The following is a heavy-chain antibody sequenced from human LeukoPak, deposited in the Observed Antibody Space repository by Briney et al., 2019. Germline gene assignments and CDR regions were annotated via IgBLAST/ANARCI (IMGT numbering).Heavy chain of an antibody. CDR3: ARDQFLDS. CDR2: ISRGGNSK. J-gene: IGHJ4*02. V-gene: IGHV3-11*01. Sequence: GGSLRLSCAASGFRFSDYYMSWMRQAPGKGLEWVSSISRGGNSKYSAASVKGRFTISRDNAKNSLDLQMDSLRPEDTPVYYCARDQFLDSWGPGTLVTVSS. CDR1: GFRFSDYY.